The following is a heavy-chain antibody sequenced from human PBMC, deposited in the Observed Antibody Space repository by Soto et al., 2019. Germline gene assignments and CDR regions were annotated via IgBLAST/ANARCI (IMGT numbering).Heavy chain of an antibody. Sequence: GGSLRLSCAASGFTFSSYAMSWVRQAPGTGLEWVSAISGSSGSTYYADSVKGRFTISRDNAKNTPYLQMNSLRDEDTAVYYCARKNTYYYDSSGRMDVWGQGTTVTVSS. D-gene: IGHD3-22*01. CDR1: GFTFSSYA. CDR2: ISGSSGST. J-gene: IGHJ6*02. V-gene: IGHV3-23*01. CDR3: ARKNTYYYDSSGRMDV.